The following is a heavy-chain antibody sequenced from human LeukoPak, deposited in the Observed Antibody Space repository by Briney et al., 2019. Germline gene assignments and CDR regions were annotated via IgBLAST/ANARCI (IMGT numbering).Heavy chain of an antibody. D-gene: IGHD3-22*01. CDR1: GFTFDDYA. CDR2: ISWNSKNI. CDR3: AKGNRDSSGFYYYYGTDV. J-gene: IGHJ6*02. V-gene: IGHV3-9*01. Sequence: PGGSLRLSCAASGFTFDDYAMFWVRQAPGKGLEWVSGISWNSKNIGYAASVKGRFTISRDNAKNSLYLQMNSLRAEDTAFYYCAKGNRDSSGFYYYYGTDVWGQGTTVTVSS.